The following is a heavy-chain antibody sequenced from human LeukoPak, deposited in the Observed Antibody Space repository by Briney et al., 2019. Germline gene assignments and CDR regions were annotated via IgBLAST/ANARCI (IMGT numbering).Heavy chain of an antibody. CDR2: IIPILGIA. J-gene: IGHJ6*02. V-gene: IGHV1-69*04. CDR3: ARGIPLDIVVVPAATSYYYGMDV. D-gene: IGHD2-2*03. Sequence: EASVKVSYKASGGTFSSYAISWVRQAPGQGLEWMGRIIPILGIANYAQKFQGRVTITADKSTSTAYMELSSLRSEDTAVYYCARGIPLDIVVVPAATSYYYGMDVWGQGTTVTVSS. CDR1: GGTFSSYA.